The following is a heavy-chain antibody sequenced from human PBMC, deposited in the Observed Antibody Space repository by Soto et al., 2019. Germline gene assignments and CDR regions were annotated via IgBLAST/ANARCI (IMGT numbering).Heavy chain of an antibody. CDR3: AKRSLRRLRFVETH. J-gene: IGHJ4*02. V-gene: IGHV4-4*02. CDR2: IYHSGTT. D-gene: IGHD3-3*01. Sequence: QVQLQESGPGLVKPSGTLSLTCVVSGDSMSNTNWWSWVRQPPGKGLEWIGAIYHSGTTNYNPSLKSRVTLSVDKSKNQFSLRLNSVTAADTAVYYCAKRSLRRLRFVETHWGQGTLVTVSS. CDR1: GDSMSNTNW.